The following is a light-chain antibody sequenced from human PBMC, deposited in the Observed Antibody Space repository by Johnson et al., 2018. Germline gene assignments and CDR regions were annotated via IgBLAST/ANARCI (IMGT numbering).Light chain of an antibody. CDR3: GTWDSSLSAGNV. CDR1: SSNIGNNY. Sequence: QSVLTQPPSVSAAPGQKVTISCSGSSSNIGNNYVSWYQQLPGTAPNLLIYENNKRPSGIPDRFSGSKSGPSATLGIPGLPTGDEADYYCGTWDSSLSAGNVFGTGPKVTV. CDR2: ENN. J-gene: IGLJ1*01. V-gene: IGLV1-51*02.